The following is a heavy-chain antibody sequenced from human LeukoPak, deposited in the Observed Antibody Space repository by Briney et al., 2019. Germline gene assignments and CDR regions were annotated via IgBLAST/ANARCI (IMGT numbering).Heavy chain of an antibody. CDR3: ARDPWGYCSSTSCPRGAFDI. CDR1: GFTFSIYA. V-gene: IGHV3-33*08. CDR2: IWYDVSNK. Sequence: GGSLRLSCAASGFTFSIYAMSWVRQAPGKGLEWVAVIWYDVSNKYYADSVKGRFTISRDNSKNTLYLQMNSLRAEDTAVYYCARDPWGYCSSTSCPRGAFDIWGQGTMVTVSS. J-gene: IGHJ3*02. D-gene: IGHD2-2*01.